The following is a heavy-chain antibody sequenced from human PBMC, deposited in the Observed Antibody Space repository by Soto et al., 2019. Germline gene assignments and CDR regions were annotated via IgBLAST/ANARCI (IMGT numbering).Heavy chain of an antibody. V-gene: IGHV3-74*01. CDR2: INSDGSST. J-gene: IGHJ3*02. CDR3: ARGGITKEAFDI. Sequence: VQLVESGGGLVQPGGSLRLSCAASGFTFSSYWMYWVRQGPGKGLVWVSRINSDGSSTSYADSVKGRFTISRDNAKKTLYVQMNSLRAEDTAVYYCARGGITKEAFDIWGQGTMVTVSS. D-gene: IGHD3-10*01. CDR1: GFTFSSYW.